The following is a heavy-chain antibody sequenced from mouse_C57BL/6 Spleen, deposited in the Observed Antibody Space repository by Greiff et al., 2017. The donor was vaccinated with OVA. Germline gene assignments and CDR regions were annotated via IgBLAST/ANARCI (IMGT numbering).Heavy chain of an antibody. CDR1: GYTFTGYW. CDR2: LLPGSGST. D-gene: IGHD1-1*01. V-gene: IGHV1-9*01. Sequence: QVQLQQSGAELMKPGASVKLSCKATGYTFTGYWIEWVKQRPGHGLEWIGELLPGSGSTNYNEKFKGKATFTADTSSNTAYMQLISLTTEDSDIYYWARSGGVGSIYLYYFDYWGQGTTLTVSS. J-gene: IGHJ2*01. CDR3: ARSGGVGSIYLYYFDY.